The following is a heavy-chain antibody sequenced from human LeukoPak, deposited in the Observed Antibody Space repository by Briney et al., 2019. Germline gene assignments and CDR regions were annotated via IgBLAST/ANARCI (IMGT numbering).Heavy chain of an antibody. CDR1: GFTFSSFD. V-gene: IGHV3-13*01. CDR2: IGTASDT. J-gene: IGHJ6*03. Sequence: QPGGSLRLSCAASGFTFSSFDMPWVRQPTGQGLEWVSTIGTASDTYYPGSVEGRFTLSRDNAKNSSYLQMNSLTAGDTAVYYCARGPPRGKYYYMDVWARGTTVTVSS. D-gene: IGHD1-1*01. CDR3: ARGPPRGKYYYMDV.